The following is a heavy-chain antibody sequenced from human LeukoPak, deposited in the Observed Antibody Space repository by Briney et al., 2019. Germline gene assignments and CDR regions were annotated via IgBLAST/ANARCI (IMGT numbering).Heavy chain of an antibody. CDR1: GGSISSGDYY. V-gene: IGHV4-30-4*01. D-gene: IGHD3-9*01. CDR2: LYYSGST. CDR3: ARVRIRESNYDILTGYYSGGDY. J-gene: IGHJ4*02. Sequence: SQTLSLTCTVSGGSISSGDYYWSWIRQPPGKGLEWIGYLYYSGSTYYNPSLKSRVTISVDTSKNQFSLKLSSVTAADTAVYYCARVRIRESNYDILTGYYSGGDYWGQGTLVTVSS.